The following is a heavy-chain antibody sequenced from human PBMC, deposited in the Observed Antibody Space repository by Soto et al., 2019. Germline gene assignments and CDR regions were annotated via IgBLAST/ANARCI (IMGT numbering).Heavy chain of an antibody. CDR2: ISAYNGNT. CDR3: ARDVYYGSGSYSPVNYYYYGMDV. V-gene: IGHV1-18*01. Sequence: VKVSCKASGYTFTSYGISWVRQAPGQGLEWMGWISAYNGNTNYAQKLQGRVTMTTDTSTSTAYMELRSLRSDDTAVYYCARDVYYGSGSYSPVNYYYYGMDVWGQGTTVTVS. CDR1: GYTFTSYG. J-gene: IGHJ6*02. D-gene: IGHD3-10*01.